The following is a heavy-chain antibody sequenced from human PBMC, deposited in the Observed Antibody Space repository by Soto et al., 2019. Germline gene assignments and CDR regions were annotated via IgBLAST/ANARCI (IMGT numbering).Heavy chain of an antibody. J-gene: IGHJ3*02. V-gene: IGHV3-21*01. CDR2: ISNSSSYI. CDR3: ARGSAIVVVPAAIVAFDI. Sequence: PGGSLRLSCAASGFTFSSYSMNWVRQAPGKGLERVSSISNSSSYIYYADSVKGRFTISRDNAKNSLYLQMNSLRAEDTAVYYCARGSAIVVVPAAIVAFDIWGQGTMVTVSS. D-gene: IGHD2-2*02. CDR1: GFTFSSYS.